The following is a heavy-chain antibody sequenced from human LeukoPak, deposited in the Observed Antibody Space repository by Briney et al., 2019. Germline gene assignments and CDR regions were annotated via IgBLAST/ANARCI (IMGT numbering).Heavy chain of an antibody. D-gene: IGHD2-2*01. V-gene: IGHV1-8*01. CDR3: ARGRRYQLLRFDY. J-gene: IGHJ4*02. CDR1: GYTFTSYG. CDR2: MNPNSGNT. Sequence: ASVKVSCKASGYTFTSYGINWVRQATGQGLEWMGWMNPNSGNTGYAQKFQGRVTMTRNTSISTAYMELSSLRSEDTAVYYCARGRRYQLLRFDYWGQGTLVTVSS.